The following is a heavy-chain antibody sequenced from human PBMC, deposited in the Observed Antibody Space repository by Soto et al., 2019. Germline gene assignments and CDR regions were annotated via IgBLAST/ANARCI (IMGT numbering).Heavy chain of an antibody. V-gene: IGHV1-8*01. CDR1: GYTFTSHD. CDR2: MSPNNGHT. CDR3: ARSQNHDQAWYFDL. Sequence: QVQLVQSGAEVKKPGASVTVSCKASGYTFTSHDINWVRQTTGQGLEWMGWMSPNNGHTGYAQNFQGRVTMTMNTSISTAYMEVTGLRSDDTAFYYCARSQNHDQAWYFDLWGRGTPLTVSS. J-gene: IGHJ2*01.